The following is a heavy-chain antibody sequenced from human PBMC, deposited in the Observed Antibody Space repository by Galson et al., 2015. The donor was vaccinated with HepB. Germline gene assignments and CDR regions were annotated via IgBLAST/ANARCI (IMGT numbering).Heavy chain of an antibody. V-gene: IGHV3-23*01. CDR1: GFTFSSYA. CDR2: ISGSGGST. D-gene: IGHD3-10*01. CDR3: ASVWFGELVGDY. Sequence: SLRLSCAASGFTFSSYAMSWVRQAPGKGLEWVSAISGSGGSTYYADSVKGRFTISRDNSKNTLYLQMNSLRAEDTAVYYCASVWFGELVGDYWGQGTLVTVSS. J-gene: IGHJ4*02.